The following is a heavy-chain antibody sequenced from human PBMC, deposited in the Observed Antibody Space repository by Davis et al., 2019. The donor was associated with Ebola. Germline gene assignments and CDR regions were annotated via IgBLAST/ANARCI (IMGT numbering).Heavy chain of an antibody. J-gene: IGHJ6*02. CDR3: ATCSTGYCIPSSYYYYGMDV. Sequence: GESLKISCAASGFTFSSYWMSWVRQAPGKGLEWVSVIYSDGSTYYADSVKGRFTISRDNSKNTMYLQMNSLRAEDTAVYYCATCSTGYCIPSSYYYYGMDVWGQGTTVTVSS. D-gene: IGHD2-15*01. CDR2: IYSDGST. V-gene: IGHV3-53*01. CDR1: GFTFSSYW.